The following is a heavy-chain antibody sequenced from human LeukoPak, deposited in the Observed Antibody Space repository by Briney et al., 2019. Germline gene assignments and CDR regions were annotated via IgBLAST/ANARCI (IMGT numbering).Heavy chain of an antibody. CDR3: ARDLSNGLTYSPFDY. J-gene: IGHJ4*02. CDR1: GASIRSADYY. CDR2: IYDSGST. V-gene: IGHV4-31*03. Sequence: PSQTLSLTCSVSGASIRSADYYWSWIRQHPGKGLEWIGYIYDSGSTHYNPSLKSRAIMSVDTSKNQFSLKLASVTAADTAVYYCARDLSNGLTYSPFDYWGQGTLVTVSS. D-gene: IGHD2-8*01.